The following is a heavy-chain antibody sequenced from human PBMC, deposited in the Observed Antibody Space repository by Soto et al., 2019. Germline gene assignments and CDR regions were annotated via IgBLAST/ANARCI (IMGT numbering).Heavy chain of an antibody. J-gene: IGHJ6*02. V-gene: IGHV3-23*01. Sequence: PGESLKISCAASGFTFSSYAMSWVRQAPGKGLEWVSAISGSGGSTYYADSVKGRFTISRDNSKNTLYLQMNSLRAEDTAVYYCAKSIRRPAAKAYGMDVWGQGTTVTVSS. CDR2: ISGSGGST. D-gene: IGHD2-2*01. CDR1: GFTFSSYA. CDR3: AKSIRRPAAKAYGMDV.